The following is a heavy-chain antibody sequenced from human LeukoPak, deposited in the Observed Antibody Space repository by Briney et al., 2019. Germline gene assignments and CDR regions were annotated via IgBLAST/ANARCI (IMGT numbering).Heavy chain of an antibody. CDR1: GFTFSSYS. D-gene: IGHD1/OR15-1a*01. CDR3: ARDLGTLREHVFDY. V-gene: IGHV3-21*01. CDR2: ISSSSSYI. Sequence: PGGSLRLSCAASGFTFSSYSMNWVRQAPGKGLEWVSSISSSSSYIYYADSVKGRFTISRDNAKNSLYLQMNSLRAEDTAVYYCARDLGTLREHVFDYWGQGTLVTVSS. J-gene: IGHJ4*02.